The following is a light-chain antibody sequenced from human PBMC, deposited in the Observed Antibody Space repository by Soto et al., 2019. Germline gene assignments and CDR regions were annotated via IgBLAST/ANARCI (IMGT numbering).Light chain of an antibody. CDR1: SSDVGGYKY. CDR2: EVS. Sequence: QSALTQPPSASGSPGQSVTISCTGTSSDVGGYKYVSWYQQHPGKAPKLMIYEVSKRPSGVPDRFSGSKSGNTASLTVSGLQAEDEADYYCSSYAGSNTQSVFGTGTKLTVL. CDR3: SSYAGSNTQSV. J-gene: IGLJ1*01. V-gene: IGLV2-8*01.